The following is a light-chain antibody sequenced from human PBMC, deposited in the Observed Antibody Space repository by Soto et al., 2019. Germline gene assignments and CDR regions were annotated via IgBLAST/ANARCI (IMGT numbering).Light chain of an antibody. J-gene: IGKJ2*01. Sequence: EVVVTQSPATLSVSPGERVTLACRASQSVDIDVAWFQHKPGQAPRLLIYGASTRAAGIPGRFSGSGYETDFTFTISSLEPEDSATYFCQQYNTWVRGTFGQGTKMEIK. CDR1: QSVDID. CDR3: QQYNTWVRGT. CDR2: GAS. V-gene: IGKV3-15*01.